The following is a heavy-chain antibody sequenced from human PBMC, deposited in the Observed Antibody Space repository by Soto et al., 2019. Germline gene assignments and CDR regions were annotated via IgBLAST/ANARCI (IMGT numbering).Heavy chain of an antibody. CDR1: GGSFSGYY. CDR2: INHSGST. CDR3: ERGATTVTTYDY. V-gene: IGHV4-34*01. D-gene: IGHD4-17*01. Sequence: SETLSLTCAVYGGSFSGYYWSWIRQPPGKGLEWIGEINHSGSTNYNPSLKSRVTISVDTSKNQFSLKLSSVTAADTAVYYCERGATTVTTYDYWGQGTLVTVSS. J-gene: IGHJ4*02.